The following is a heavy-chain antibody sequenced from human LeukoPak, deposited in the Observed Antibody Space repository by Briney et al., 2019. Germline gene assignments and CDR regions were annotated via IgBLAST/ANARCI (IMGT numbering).Heavy chain of an antibody. CDR2: IYYSGST. J-gene: IGHJ4*02. CDR3: ARYSGSYALFDY. CDR1: GGSISSYY. D-gene: IGHD1-26*01. V-gene: IGHV4-59*01. Sequence: SETLSLTCIVSGGSISSYYWSWIRQPPGKGLEWIGYIYYSGSTNYNPSLKSRVPISVDTSKNQFSLKLSSVTAADTAVYYCARYSGSYALFDYWGQGTLVTVSS.